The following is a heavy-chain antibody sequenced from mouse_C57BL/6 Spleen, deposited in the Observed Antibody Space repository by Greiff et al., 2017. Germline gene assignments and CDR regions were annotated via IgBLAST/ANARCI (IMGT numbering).Heavy chain of an antibody. CDR1: GYAFSSSW. Sequence: QVQLQQSGPELVKPGASVKISCKASGYAFSSSWMNWVKQRPGKGLEWIGRIYPGDGDPNYNGKFKGKATLTADKSSSTAYMQLSSLTSEDSAVYFCARMRDGSNFDYWGQGTTLTVSS. CDR2: IYPGDGDP. J-gene: IGHJ2*01. CDR3: ARMRDGSNFDY. D-gene: IGHD3-3*01. V-gene: IGHV1-82*01.